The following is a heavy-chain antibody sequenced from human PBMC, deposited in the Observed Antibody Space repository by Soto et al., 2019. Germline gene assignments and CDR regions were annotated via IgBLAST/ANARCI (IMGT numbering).Heavy chain of an antibody. J-gene: IGHJ5*02. V-gene: IGHV3-23*01. CDR1: GFTFSSYA. Sequence: EVQLLESGGGWLQPGGSLRLSCAASGFTFSSYAMNWVRQAPGKGLEWVSGITGSGAGSYYSDSVKGRFTISRDNSKNTLYLQMNSLSAEDTAVYYCANAYSNSWPNDWFDPWGQGTLVTVSS. D-gene: IGHD6-13*01. CDR3: ANAYSNSWPNDWFDP. CDR2: ITGSGAGS.